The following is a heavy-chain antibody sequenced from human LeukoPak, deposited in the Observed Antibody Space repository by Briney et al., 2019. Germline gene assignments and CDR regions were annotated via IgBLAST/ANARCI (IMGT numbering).Heavy chain of an antibody. CDR1: EYTFTGYY. CDR3: ARATPGGYDFWSGYLGAYYYYMDV. V-gene: IGHV1-2*02. J-gene: IGHJ6*03. Sequence: ASVKVSCKASEYTFTGYYMHWVRQALGQGLEWMGWINPNSGGTNYAQRFQGRVTMTRDTSTSTAYMEVSRLRSDDTAVYYCARATPGGYDFWSGYLGAYYYYMDVWGKGTTVTVSS. D-gene: IGHD3-3*01. CDR2: INPNSGGT.